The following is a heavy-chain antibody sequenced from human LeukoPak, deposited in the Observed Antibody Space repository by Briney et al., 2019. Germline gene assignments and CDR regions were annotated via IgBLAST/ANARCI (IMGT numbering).Heavy chain of an antibody. CDR3: ARERQQLPGFDY. Sequence: ASVKVSCKASGYTFTSYAISWVRQAPGQGLEWMGGIIPIFGTANYAQKFQGRVTITADESTTTAYMELSSLRSEDTAVYYCARERQQLPGFDYWGQGTLVTVSS. V-gene: IGHV1-69*13. D-gene: IGHD6-13*01. J-gene: IGHJ4*02. CDR2: IIPIFGTA. CDR1: GYTFTSYA.